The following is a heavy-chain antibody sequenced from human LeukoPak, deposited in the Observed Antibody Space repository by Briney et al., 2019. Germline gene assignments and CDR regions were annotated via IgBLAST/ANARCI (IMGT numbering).Heavy chain of an antibody. Sequence: SETLSLTCTISGGSISTFYWSWLRQPPGKGLEWIAYIFHTGNSNYNPSLKGRVTISVDTSKNQFSLKVNSVTAADTAMYYCARHPFSDGFDIWGQGTMVTVSS. J-gene: IGHJ3*02. V-gene: IGHV4-59*08. CDR3: ARHPFSDGFDI. CDR1: GGSISTFY. CDR2: IFHTGNS.